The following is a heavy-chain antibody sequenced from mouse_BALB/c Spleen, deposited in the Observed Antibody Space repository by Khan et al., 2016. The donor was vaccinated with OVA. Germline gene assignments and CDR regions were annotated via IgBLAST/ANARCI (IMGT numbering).Heavy chain of an antibody. D-gene: IGHD1-1*01. CDR3: AIPYYYGSSYDTMDA. V-gene: IGHV1-63*02. Sequence: QVRLQQSGAELVRPGTSVKMSCKTAGYTFTNYWIGWVKQRPGHGLEWIGDIYPGSGNTHYNEKFKGKASMTADTSSSTAYMPPSSLTSEDSTIYYCAIPYYYGSSYDTMDAWGQGTSVTVSS. CDR2: IYPGSGNT. J-gene: IGHJ4*01. CDR1: GYTFTNYW.